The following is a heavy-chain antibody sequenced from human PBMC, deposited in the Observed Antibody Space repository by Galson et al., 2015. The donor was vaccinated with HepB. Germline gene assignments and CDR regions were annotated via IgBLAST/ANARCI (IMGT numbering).Heavy chain of an antibody. Sequence: SVKVSCKASGYIFTGYYIHWVRQAPGQGLEWMGWINPNSGGTNYAQKFQGRVTMTSDTSISTAYMELSRLRSDDTAVYYCARSGTGYYMWDYWGQGTLVTVSS. CDR2: INPNSGGT. CDR3: ARSGTGYYMWDY. D-gene: IGHD3/OR15-3a*01. CDR1: GYIFTGYY. V-gene: IGHV1-2*02. J-gene: IGHJ4*02.